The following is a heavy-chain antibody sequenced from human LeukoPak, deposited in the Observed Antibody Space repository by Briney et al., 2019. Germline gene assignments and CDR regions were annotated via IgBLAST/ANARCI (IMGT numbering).Heavy chain of an antibody. Sequence: QPGGSLRLSCAASGITFSTSAMSWVRQAPGKGLEWVSSISTTVGNTYYADSVKGRFTISRDNSNNTLYLQMNSLTAEDTAVYYCTKRAEFGGFDPWGQGTLVTVSS. CDR1: GITFSTSA. CDR3: TKRAEFGGFDP. CDR2: ISTTVGNT. V-gene: IGHV3-23*01. J-gene: IGHJ5*02. D-gene: IGHD3-10*01.